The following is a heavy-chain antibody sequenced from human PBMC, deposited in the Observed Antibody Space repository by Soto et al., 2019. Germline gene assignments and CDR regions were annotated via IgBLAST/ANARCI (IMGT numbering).Heavy chain of an antibody. CDR3: ARDTYGSGAGY. D-gene: IGHD3-10*01. J-gene: IGHJ4*02. V-gene: IGHV1-69*02. CDR1: GGTFSSYT. Sequence: SVKVSCKASGGTFSSYTISWVRQAPGQGLEWMGRIIPILGIANYAQKFQGRVTMTTDTSTSTAYVELRSLRSDDTAVYYCARDTYGSGAGYWGQGTLVTVS. CDR2: IIPILGIA.